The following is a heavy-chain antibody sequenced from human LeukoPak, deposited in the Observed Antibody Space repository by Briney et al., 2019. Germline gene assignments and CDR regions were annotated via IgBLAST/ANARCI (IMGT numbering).Heavy chain of an antibody. D-gene: IGHD6-19*01. CDR2: LSSSTSFI. V-gene: IGHV3-21*06. Sequence: GWSLRLSCVSSDFTLSTYSMNWIGQSPGKGLEWVAALSSSTSFIYYEDSVKGRFTISRDNAKNSLYLQMNSLRAEDTAVYYCARDRLSSGWLTDYWGQGTLVTVSS. CDR1: DFTLSTYS. J-gene: IGHJ4*02. CDR3: ARDRLSSGWLTDY.